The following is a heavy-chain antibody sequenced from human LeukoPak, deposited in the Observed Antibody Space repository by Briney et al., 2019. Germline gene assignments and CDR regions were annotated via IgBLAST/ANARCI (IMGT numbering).Heavy chain of an antibody. V-gene: IGHV3-23*01. CDR3: ARDGWSGYYYFDY. CDR2: ISGSGGST. D-gene: IGHD3-3*01. CDR1: GFTLSSYA. J-gene: IGHJ4*02. Sequence: PGGSLRLSCAASGFTLSSYAMSWVRQAPGKGLEWVSAISGSGGSTYYADSVKGRFTISRDNSKNTLYLQMNSLRAEDTAVYYCARDGWSGYYYFDYWGQGTLVTVSS.